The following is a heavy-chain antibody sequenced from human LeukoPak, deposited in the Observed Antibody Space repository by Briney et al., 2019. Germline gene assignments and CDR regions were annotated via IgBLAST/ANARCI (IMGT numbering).Heavy chain of an antibody. J-gene: IGHJ4*02. Sequence: PGRSLRLSCAASGFTFSSYAMHWVRQAPGKGLEWVAVISYDGSNKYYADSVKGRFTISRDNSKNTLYLQMNSLRAEDTAVYYCARVDTAMVTAFDYWGQGTLVTVSS. CDR2: ISYDGSNK. CDR3: ARVDTAMVTAFDY. V-gene: IGHV3-30-3*01. CDR1: GFTFSSYA. D-gene: IGHD5-18*01.